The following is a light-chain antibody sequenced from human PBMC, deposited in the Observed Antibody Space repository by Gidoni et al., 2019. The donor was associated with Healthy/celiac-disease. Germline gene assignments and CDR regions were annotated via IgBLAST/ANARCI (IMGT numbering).Light chain of an antibody. J-gene: IGLJ3*02. CDR3: AAWDDSLNGWV. CDR2: YDG. Sequence: QPVLTQPPSVSEAPRHRVTISCSGSNSNIGNSAVTWYQQVPGQAPNLLFNYDGLLPSGVSDRFSGSKSGSSASLAISGLQSEDDADYYCAAWDDSLNGWVFGGGTKLTVL. V-gene: IGLV1-36*01. CDR1: NSNIGNSA.